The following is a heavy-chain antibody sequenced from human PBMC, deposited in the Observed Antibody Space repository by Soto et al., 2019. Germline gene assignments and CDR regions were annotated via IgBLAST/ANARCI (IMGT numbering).Heavy chain of an antibody. J-gene: IGHJ4*02. CDR3: ARVGGVGAPPGTDF. Sequence: QLVQSGAEVKKPGSSVKISCKASGGTFSSYVISWLRQAPGQGLEWMGGVIPILGQAYYAPNLQGRVKITADGSTRTAYMELNRLTYADTAVYFCARVGGVGAPPGTDFWGQGTLVTVSS. CDR2: VIPILGQA. V-gene: IGHV1-69*01. D-gene: IGHD1-26*01. CDR1: GGTFSSYV.